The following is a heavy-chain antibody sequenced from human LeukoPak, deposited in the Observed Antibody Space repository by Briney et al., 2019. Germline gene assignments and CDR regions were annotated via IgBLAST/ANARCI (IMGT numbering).Heavy chain of an antibody. CDR2: ISGSGGST. D-gene: IGHD3-3*01. V-gene: IGHV3-23*01. CDR1: GFTFSSYA. J-gene: IGHJ4*02. CDR3: AKARRFLESQEYFDY. Sequence: PGGSLRLSCAASGFTFSSYAMSWVRQAPGKGLEWVSAISGSGGSTYYADSVKGRFTISRDNSKNTLYLQMNSLRAEDTAVYYCAKARRFLESQEYFDYWGQGTLVTASS.